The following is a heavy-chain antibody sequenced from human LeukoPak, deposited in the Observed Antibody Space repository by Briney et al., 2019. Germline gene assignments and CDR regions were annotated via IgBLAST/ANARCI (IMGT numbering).Heavy chain of an antibody. CDR1: GSTFSSYW. D-gene: IGHD3-10*01. CDR2: IKQDGSEK. CDR3: ARDEYYYGSGTLN. Sequence: GGSLRLSCAASGSTFSSYWMSWVRQAPGKGLEWVANIKQDGSEKYYVDSVKGRFTISRDNAKNSLYLQMNSLRAEDTAVYYCARDEYYYGSGTLNWGQGTLVTVSS. J-gene: IGHJ4*02. V-gene: IGHV3-7*01.